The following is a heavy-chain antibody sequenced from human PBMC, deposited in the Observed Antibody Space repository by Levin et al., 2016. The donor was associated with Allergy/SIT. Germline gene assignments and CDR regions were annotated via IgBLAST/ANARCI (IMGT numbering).Heavy chain of an antibody. V-gene: IGHV1-58*02. J-gene: IGHJ6*02. CDR2: IVVGSGNT. CDR1: GFTFTSSA. D-gene: IGHD2-21*02. Sequence: SVKVSCKASGFTFTSSAMQWVRQARGQRLEWIGWIVVGSGNTNYAQKFQERVTITRDMSTSTAYMELSSLRSEDTAVYYCAAGDSPTPCGGDCYLPYYGMDVWGQGTTVTVSS. CDR3: AAGDSPTPCGGDCYLPYYGMDV.